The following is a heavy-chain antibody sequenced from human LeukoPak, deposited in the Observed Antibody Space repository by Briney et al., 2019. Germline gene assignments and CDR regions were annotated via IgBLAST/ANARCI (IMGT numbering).Heavy chain of an antibody. J-gene: IGHJ4*02. CDR3: ARWERTSCPRYSSSCPSWAPDY. CDR1: GFTFSSYS. Sequence: GGSLRLSCAASGFTFSSYSMNWVRQAPGKGLEWVSSISSSSSYIYYADSGKGRFTISRDNAKNSLYLQMNSLRAEDTAVYYCARWERTSCPRYSSSCPSWAPDYWGQGTLVTVSS. D-gene: IGHD6-13*01. CDR2: ISSSSSYI. V-gene: IGHV3-21*01.